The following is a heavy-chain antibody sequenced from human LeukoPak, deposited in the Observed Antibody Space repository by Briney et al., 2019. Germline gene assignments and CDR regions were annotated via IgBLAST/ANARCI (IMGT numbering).Heavy chain of an antibody. CDR1: GGSISSGSYY. CDR2: IYTSGST. J-gene: IGHJ5*02. V-gene: IGHV4-61*02. D-gene: IGHD4-17*01. CDR3: ARTIPSTVTTGYFDP. Sequence: SETLSLTCTVSGGSISSGSYYWSWIRQPAGKGLEWIGRIYTSGSTNYNPSLKSRVTISVDTSKNQFSLKLSSVTAADTAVYYCARTIPSTVTTGYFDPWGQGTLVTVSS.